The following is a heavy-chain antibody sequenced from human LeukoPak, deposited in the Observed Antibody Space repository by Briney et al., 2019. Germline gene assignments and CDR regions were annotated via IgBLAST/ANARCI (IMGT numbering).Heavy chain of an antibody. D-gene: IGHD3-22*01. V-gene: IGHV3-7*04. CDR2: INQGGSEK. CDR1: GFTFSNYW. J-gene: IGHJ3*02. CDR3: ARESDSSGFGAFDI. Sequence: GGSLRLSCAAAGFTFSNYWMSWVRQAPGKGLEWVANINQGGSEKYYVDSVKGRFTISRDNAKNSLYLQMNSLRAEDTAVYYCARESDSSGFGAFDIWGQGTMVTVSS.